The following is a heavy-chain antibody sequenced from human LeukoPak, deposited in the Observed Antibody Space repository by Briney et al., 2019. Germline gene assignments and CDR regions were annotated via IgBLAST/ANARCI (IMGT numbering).Heavy chain of an antibody. CDR1: GGSINFYY. Sequence: SETLSLTCTVSGGSINFYYWSWIRQPAGKGLEWIGRIYSTGSTNYSPSLKSRVTMSVDKSKNQFSLNLSSVTAADTAVYYCTRGIADPYSFDSWGQGTLVTVSS. V-gene: IGHV4-4*07. CDR3: TRGIADPYSFDS. J-gene: IGHJ4*02. D-gene: IGHD6-13*01. CDR2: IYSTGST.